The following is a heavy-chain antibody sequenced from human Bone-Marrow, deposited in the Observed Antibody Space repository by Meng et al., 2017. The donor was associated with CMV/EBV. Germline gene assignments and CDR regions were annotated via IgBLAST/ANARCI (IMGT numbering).Heavy chain of an antibody. Sequence: SETLSLTCTVSGGFIGSRTYFWGWIRQPPGKGLEWIGSIYYSGSTYPNSSLKSRVTISMDTSKNQFSLRLTAVTAADTAVYYCARHQESDYGDYVSPFPPRTPIDYWGRGNLVTFSS. CDR2: IYYSGST. CDR1: GGFIGSRTYF. CDR3: ARHQESDYGDYVSPFPPRTPIDY. D-gene: IGHD4-17*01. J-gene: IGHJ4*02. V-gene: IGHV4-39*01.